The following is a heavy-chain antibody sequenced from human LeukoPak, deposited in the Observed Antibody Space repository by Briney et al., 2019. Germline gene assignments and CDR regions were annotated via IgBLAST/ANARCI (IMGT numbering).Heavy chain of an antibody. J-gene: IGHJ3*02. CDR2: ISANNTYR. CDR1: GYAFMSHG. Sequence: GASVKVSCKASGYAFMSHGIHWVRQAPGQGLEWMGWISANNTYRRYAQKFQGRVTMTTDTSTSTGYMELRSLRSDDTAVYYCALWDYYDSSGPTSIADAFDIWGQGTMVTVSS. V-gene: IGHV1-18*01. CDR3: ALWDYYDSSGPTSIADAFDI. D-gene: IGHD3-22*01.